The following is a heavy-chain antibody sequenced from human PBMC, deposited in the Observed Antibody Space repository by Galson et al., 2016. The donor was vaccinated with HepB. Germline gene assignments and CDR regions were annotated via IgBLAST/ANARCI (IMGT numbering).Heavy chain of an antibody. Sequence: SLRLSCAPSGFTFSAYSMHWVRQAPGKGLEWVAVISDDGNNKYYADSVKGRFTISRDNSKNTRYLQMNSLRAEDTALYYCARPIGGPRPVAGWDAFHIWGQGTMVTVSS. D-gene: IGHD6-19*01. CDR1: GFTFSAYS. V-gene: IGHV3-30-3*01. CDR3: ARPIGGPRPVAGWDAFHI. CDR2: ISDDGNNK. J-gene: IGHJ3*02.